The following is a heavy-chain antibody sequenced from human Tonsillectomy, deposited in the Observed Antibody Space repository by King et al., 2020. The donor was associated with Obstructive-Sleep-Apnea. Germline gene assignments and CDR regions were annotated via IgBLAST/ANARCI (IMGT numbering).Heavy chain of an antibody. CDR2: ISGSGGST. Sequence: VQLLESGGGLVQPGGSLRLSCAASGFTFSSYAMSWVRQAPGKGLEWVSAISGSGGSTYYADSVKGRFTISRDNSKNTLYLQMNSLRAEDTAVYYCAKDKSPGDYDVWSVPLDAFDIWGQGTMVTVSS. D-gene: IGHD3-3*01. J-gene: IGHJ3*02. CDR1: GFTFSSYA. CDR3: AKDKSPGDYDVWSVPLDAFDI. V-gene: IGHV3-23*01.